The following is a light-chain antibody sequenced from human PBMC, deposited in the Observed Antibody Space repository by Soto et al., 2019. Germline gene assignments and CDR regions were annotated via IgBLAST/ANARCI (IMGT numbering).Light chain of an antibody. CDR2: EVS. CDR1: SSDIAPYKY. Sequence: QLVLTQPASVSGSPGQSITISCTGTSSDIAPYKYVSWFQHHPGKAPKLIIFEVSNRPSGISDRFSGFKSANTAYLTISGVQPEDEADYHCSSYTTIKTVVFGGGTQLTVL. V-gene: IGLV2-14*01. CDR3: SSYTTIKTVV. J-gene: IGLJ7*01.